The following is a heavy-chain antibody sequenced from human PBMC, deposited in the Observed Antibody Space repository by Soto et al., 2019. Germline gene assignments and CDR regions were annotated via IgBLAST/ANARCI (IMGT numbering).Heavy chain of an antibody. CDR3: ARVSGSYRGPNWFDP. Sequence: SETLSLTCTVSGGSISSCYWSWIRQPPGKGLEWIGYIYYSGSTNYNPSLKSRVTISVDTSKNQFSLKLSSVTAADTAVYYCARVSGSYRGPNWFDPWGQGTLVTVSS. J-gene: IGHJ5*02. CDR1: GGSISSCY. V-gene: IGHV4-59*01. CDR2: IYYSGST. D-gene: IGHD1-26*01.